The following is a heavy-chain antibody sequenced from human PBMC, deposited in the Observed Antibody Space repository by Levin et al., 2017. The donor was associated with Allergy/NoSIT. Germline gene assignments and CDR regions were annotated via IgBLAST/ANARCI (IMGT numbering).Heavy chain of an antibody. CDR1: GFTVSSNY. CDR3: AREVGGVRSDAFDI. D-gene: IGHD1-26*01. J-gene: IGHJ3*02. Sequence: HTGGSLRLSCAASGFTVSSNYMSWVRQAPGKGLEWVSVIYSGGSTYYADSVKGRFTISRDNSKNTLYLQMNSLRAEDTAVYYCAREVGGVRSDAFDIWGQGTMVTVSS. CDR2: IYSGGST. V-gene: IGHV3-53*01.